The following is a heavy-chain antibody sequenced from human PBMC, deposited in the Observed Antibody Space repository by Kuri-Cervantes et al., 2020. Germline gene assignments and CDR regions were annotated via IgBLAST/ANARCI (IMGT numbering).Heavy chain of an antibody. Sequence: GESLKISCAASGFTFSGYAMSWVRQAPGKGLEWVSAISGSGGSTYYADSVKGRFTISRDNSKNTLYLQMNSLRAEDTAVYYCARDGAPWGYSGTLMEYYYYYMDVWGKGTTVTVSS. J-gene: IGHJ6*03. D-gene: IGHD5-12*01. CDR2: ISGSGGST. CDR1: GFTFSGYA. CDR3: ARDGAPWGYSGTLMEYYYYYMDV. V-gene: IGHV3-23*01.